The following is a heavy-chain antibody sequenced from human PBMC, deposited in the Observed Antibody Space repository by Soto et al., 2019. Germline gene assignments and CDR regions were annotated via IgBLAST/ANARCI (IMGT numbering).Heavy chain of an antibody. CDR3: ARARTPLLGYDSSGYGKDAFDI. D-gene: IGHD3-22*01. V-gene: IGHV4-30-2*01. Sequence: SETLSLTCTVSGGSTSSGGYSWSWIRQPPGKGLEWIGYIYHSGSTYYNPSLKSRVTISVDRSKNQFSLKLSSVTAADTAVYYCARARTPLLGYDSSGYGKDAFDIWGQGTMVTVSS. J-gene: IGHJ3*02. CDR1: GGSTSSGGYS. CDR2: IYHSGST.